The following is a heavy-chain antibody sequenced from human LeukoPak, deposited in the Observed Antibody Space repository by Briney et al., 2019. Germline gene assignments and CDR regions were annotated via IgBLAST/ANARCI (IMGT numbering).Heavy chain of an antibody. CDR1: GFTFSSYG. CDR2: IRWDDER. CDR3: SRITTNGYFEY. J-gene: IGHJ4*02. D-gene: IGHD1-1*01. Sequence: GGSLRLSCAASGFTFSSYGMHWVRQAPGKGLEWVASIRWDDERHHVDSVTGRFSASRDNAKNSLYLQMNSLRAEDTAVYFCSRITTNGYFEYWGQGALVTVSS. V-gene: IGHV3-7*01.